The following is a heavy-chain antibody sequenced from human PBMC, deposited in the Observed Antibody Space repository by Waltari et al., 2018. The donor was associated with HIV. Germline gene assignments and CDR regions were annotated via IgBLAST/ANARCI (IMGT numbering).Heavy chain of an antibody. CDR1: GGSITSYY. CDR3: ARGPTRYYFDN. V-gene: IGHV4-59*01. Sequence: QVQLQESGPGLVKPSETLSLTCTVSGGSITSYYWSWIRQLPGKGLEWIGYIYYSGSTNYNPSLKSRVTISVDTSKNQFSLNVTSVTAADTAVYYCARGPTRYYFDNWGQGTLVTVSS. J-gene: IGHJ4*02. CDR2: IYYSGST. D-gene: IGHD2-2*01.